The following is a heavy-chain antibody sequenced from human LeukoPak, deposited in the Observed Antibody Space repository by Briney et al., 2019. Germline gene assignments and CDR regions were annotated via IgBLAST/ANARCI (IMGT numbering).Heavy chain of an antibody. CDR1: GFTFTDYA. D-gene: IGHD6-19*01. J-gene: IGHJ4*02. V-gene: IGHV3-23*01. CDR2: ISPTGANT. CDR3: ATHRQYSSAWYFDY. Sequence: GGSLSLSCAASGFTFTDYAMTWVRQAPGKGLEWISSISPTGANTYFADSVKGHFTISRDASRKTLYLQMNSLRAEDTAVYYCATHRQYSSAWYFDYWGQGTLVTVSS.